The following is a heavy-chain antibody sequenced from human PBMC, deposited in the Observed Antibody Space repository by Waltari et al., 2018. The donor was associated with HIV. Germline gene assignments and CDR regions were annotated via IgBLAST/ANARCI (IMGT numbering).Heavy chain of an antibody. CDR1: GLPFSPSA. CDR2: ISYGGRNK. J-gene: IGHJ4*02. Sequence: QVQLVESGGGVGQPGRSVRLACAGSGLPFSPSAQHWVRQAPGKGLEWVAIISYGGRNKYYADSVKGRFTISRDNSKNTVYLQMNSLRGEDTAVYYCARDGHFYDSRPLDYWGQGTLVTVSS. V-gene: IGHV3-30*04. D-gene: IGHD3-22*01. CDR3: ARDGHFYDSRPLDY.